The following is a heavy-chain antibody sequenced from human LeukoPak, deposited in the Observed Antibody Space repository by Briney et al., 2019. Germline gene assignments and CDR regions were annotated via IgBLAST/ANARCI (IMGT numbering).Heavy chain of an antibody. CDR1: GFTFSSYA. CDR2: IYSGGST. CDR3: ARESYYDSSGYYATH. J-gene: IGHJ4*02. D-gene: IGHD3-22*01. Sequence: GGSLRLSCAASGFTFSSYAMSWVRQAPGKGLEWVSVIYSGGSTYYADSVKGRFTISRDNSKNTLYLQMNSLRAEDTAVYYCARESYYDSSGYYATHWGQGTLVTVSS. V-gene: IGHV3-53*01.